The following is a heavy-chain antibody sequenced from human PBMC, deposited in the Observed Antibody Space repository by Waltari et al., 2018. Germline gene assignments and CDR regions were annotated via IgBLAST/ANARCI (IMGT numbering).Heavy chain of an antibody. V-gene: IGHV4-59*08. CDR1: NGSIHSYF. J-gene: IGHJ4*02. CDR3: AGHGGVAALYYFDY. CDR2: IYSTGPT. D-gene: IGHD6-6*01. Sequence: LSLTCSVSNGSIHSYFWSWIRQPPGKGLEWIGYIYSTGPTDYNPSLGSRVTISVDTSKNQFSLRLSSGPSADTVVYYCAGHGGVAALYYFDYWGQGTLVTVSS.